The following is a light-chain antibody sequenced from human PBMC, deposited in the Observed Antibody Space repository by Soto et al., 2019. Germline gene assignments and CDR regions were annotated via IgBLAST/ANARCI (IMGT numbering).Light chain of an antibody. J-gene: IGLJ1*01. V-gene: IGLV2-14*03. Sequence: QSVLTQPASVSGSPGQSITFSCTGTSSDVGSYNYVSWYQQHPGKAPKLMIYDVSNRPSGVSNRFSGSKSGNTASLTISGLQAEDEADYYCNSYTGSSTPYVFGTGTKATVL. CDR1: SSDVGSYNY. CDR2: DVS. CDR3: NSYTGSSTPYV.